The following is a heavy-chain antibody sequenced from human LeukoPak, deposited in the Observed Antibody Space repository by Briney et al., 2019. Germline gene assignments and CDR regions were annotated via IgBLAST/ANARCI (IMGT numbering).Heavy chain of an antibody. D-gene: IGHD2-21*01. CDR3: AKGGDIDPLASFDY. Sequence: GGSLRLSCAASGFTFDDYAMHWVRQAPGKGLEWVSGISWNSGSIGYADSVKGRFTISRDNAKNSLYLQMNSLRAEDTALYYCAKGGDIDPLASFDYWGQGTLVTVSS. V-gene: IGHV3-9*01. CDR1: GFTFDDYA. J-gene: IGHJ4*02. CDR2: ISWNSGSI.